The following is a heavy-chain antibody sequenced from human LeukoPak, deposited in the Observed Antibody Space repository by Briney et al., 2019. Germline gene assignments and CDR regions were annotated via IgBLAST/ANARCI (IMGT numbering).Heavy chain of an antibody. V-gene: IGHV4-39*07. D-gene: IGHD3-9*01. CDR2: IYYNGNT. CDR3: ARTDILTGGLDS. Sequence: SETLSLTCTVSGGSISTDNCYWGWIRQPPGKGLEWIGSIYYNGNTYYNPSLKSRVTISVDTSNNQFSLKLNSVTAADTGVYFCARTDILTGGLDSWGQGNLVTVSS. J-gene: IGHJ4*02. CDR1: GGSISTDNCY.